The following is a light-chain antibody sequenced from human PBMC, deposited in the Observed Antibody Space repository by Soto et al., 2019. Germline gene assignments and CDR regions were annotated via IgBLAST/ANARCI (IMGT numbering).Light chain of an antibody. J-gene: IGKJ3*01. CDR1: QSISSN. Sequence: EIVMTQSPATLSVSPGERATLSCRASQSISSNLAWYQQKPGQAPRLLIYGASTRATGIPATFSGSGSGTDFTLPISSLQSEDFAVYYCQQYNNWPFTFGPGTKVDIK. CDR3: QQYNNWPFT. V-gene: IGKV3-15*01. CDR2: GAS.